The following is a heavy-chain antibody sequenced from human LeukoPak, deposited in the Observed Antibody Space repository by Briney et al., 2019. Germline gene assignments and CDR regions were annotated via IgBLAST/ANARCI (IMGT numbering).Heavy chain of an antibody. V-gene: IGHV1-2*02. CDR2: INPNSGGT. CDR3: ARVSVMVVVVAAIDY. Sequence: ASVKVSCKASGYTFTGYYMHWVRQAPGQGLEWMGWINPNSGGTNYAQKFQGRVTMTRDTSISTAYMELSRPRSDDTAVYYCARVSVMVVVVAAIDYWGQGTLVTVSS. D-gene: IGHD2-15*01. CDR1: GYTFTGYY. J-gene: IGHJ4*02.